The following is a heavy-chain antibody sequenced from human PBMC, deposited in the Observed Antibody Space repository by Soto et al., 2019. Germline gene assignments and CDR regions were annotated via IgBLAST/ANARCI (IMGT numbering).Heavy chain of an antibody. CDR3: ARKNTYYYDSSGRMDV. V-gene: IGHV3-48*02. CDR2: ISSSSSTI. J-gene: IGHJ6*02. D-gene: IGHD3-22*01. Sequence: GGSLRLSCAASGFTFSSYDMHWVRQAPGKGLEWVSYISSSSSTIYYADSVKGRFTISRDNAKNSLYLQMNSLRDEDTAVYYCARKNTYYYDSSGRMDVWGQGTTVTVSS. CDR1: GFTFSSYD.